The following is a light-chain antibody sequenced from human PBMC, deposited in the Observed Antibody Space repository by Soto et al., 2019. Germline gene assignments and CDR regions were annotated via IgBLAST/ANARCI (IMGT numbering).Light chain of an antibody. CDR2: ETS. Sequence: EIVLTQSPATLSLSPGERATLSCRASQSVNSNSLASYQQKPGQAPRLLMYETSTRATGIPDRFSGSRSSTDFALTISRLEPADFVVYFYQQFGTSPLWTFGQGTKVEMK. CDR3: QQFGTSPLWT. V-gene: IGKV3-20*01. J-gene: IGKJ1*01. CDR1: QSVNSNS.